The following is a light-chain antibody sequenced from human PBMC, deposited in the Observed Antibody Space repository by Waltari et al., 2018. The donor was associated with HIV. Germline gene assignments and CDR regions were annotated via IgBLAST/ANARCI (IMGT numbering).Light chain of an antibody. Sequence: QSALTQPPSASGSPGESVTISCTGTSSDVGGFDYVSWYHQQPPKAPKLILYEVNRRPSGVPERFSGSKSGNTAALTVSGHQPEDEGDYYCSSYKDANDVVFGGGTKLTVL. CDR2: EVN. CDR1: SSDVGGFDY. CDR3: SSYKDANDVV. V-gene: IGLV2-8*01. J-gene: IGLJ2*01.